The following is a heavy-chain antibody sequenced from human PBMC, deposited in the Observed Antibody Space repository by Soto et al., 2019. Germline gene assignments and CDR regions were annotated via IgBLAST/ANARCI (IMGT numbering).Heavy chain of an antibody. CDR1: GFTFSSYA. Sequence: EVQLMESGGGLVQPGGSLRVSCAASGFTFSSYAMSWVRQAPGKGLEWVSLISGSGGSTNYADFVKGRFTISRDNSKNTLYLQMNSLRAEDTAVYYGAKISCSSTSCYYYYGLDVWGQGTTVTVSS. D-gene: IGHD2-2*01. CDR2: ISGSGGST. CDR3: AKISCSSTSCYYYYGLDV. V-gene: IGHV3-23*01. J-gene: IGHJ6*02.